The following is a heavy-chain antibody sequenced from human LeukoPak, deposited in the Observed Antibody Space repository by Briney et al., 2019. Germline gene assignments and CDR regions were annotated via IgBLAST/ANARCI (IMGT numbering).Heavy chain of an antibody. J-gene: IGHJ4*02. CDR2: IYPSDSDT. CDR1: GYSFTTYW. CDR3: ARRERYSSSWYFDC. V-gene: IGHV5-51*01. Sequence: GEPLKISCQGSGYSFTTYWIGWVRQMPGKGLEGMGIIYPSDSDTRYSPSFQGQVTISADKSISTAYLQWSSLKASATAMYYCARRERYSSSWYFDCWGQGTLVTVSS. D-gene: IGHD6-13*01.